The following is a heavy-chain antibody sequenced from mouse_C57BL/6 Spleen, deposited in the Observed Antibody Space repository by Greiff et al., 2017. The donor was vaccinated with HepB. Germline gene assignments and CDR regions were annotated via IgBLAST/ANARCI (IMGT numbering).Heavy chain of an antibody. Sequence: EVQLVESGGGLVQPKGSLKLSCAASGFTFNTYAMHWVRQAPGKGLEWVARIRSKSSNYATYYADSGKDRFTISRDDSQSLHYLQMNNLKTEATAMYFSVRDDPWFAYWGQGTLVTVSA. CDR3: VRDDPWFAY. J-gene: IGHJ3*01. CDR1: GFTFNTYA. CDR2: IRSKSSNYAT. V-gene: IGHV10-3*01.